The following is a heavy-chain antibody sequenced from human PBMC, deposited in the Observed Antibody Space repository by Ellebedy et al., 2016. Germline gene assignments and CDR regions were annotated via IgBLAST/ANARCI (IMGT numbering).Heavy chain of an antibody. CDR2: IWPGGSKT. J-gene: IGHJ3*02. CDR1: GFIFRDYG. Sequence: GGSLRLSXAASGFIFRDYGMHWVRQAPDKGLEWVAFIWPGGSKTEYADLAKGRFTIFRDDSRRTVSLRLNSLRVEDTAVYYCVTRHNGGFDIWGQGTMVTVSS. D-gene: IGHD4-23*01. V-gene: IGHV3-33*02. CDR3: VTRHNGGFDI.